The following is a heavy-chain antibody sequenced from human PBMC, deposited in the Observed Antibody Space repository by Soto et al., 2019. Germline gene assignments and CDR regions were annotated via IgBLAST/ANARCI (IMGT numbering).Heavy chain of an antibody. CDR1: GDSVSSNSAA. V-gene: IGHV6-1*01. Sequence: PSQTLSLTCAISGDSVSSNSAAWNWIRQSPSRGLEWLGRTYYRSKWYNDYAVSVKSRITINPDTSKNQFSLQLNSVTPGDTAVYYCARDLTGTTGNYYYYGMDVWGQGTTVTV. J-gene: IGHJ6*02. CDR2: TYYRSKWYN. CDR3: ARDLTGTTGNYYYYGMDV. D-gene: IGHD1-1*01.